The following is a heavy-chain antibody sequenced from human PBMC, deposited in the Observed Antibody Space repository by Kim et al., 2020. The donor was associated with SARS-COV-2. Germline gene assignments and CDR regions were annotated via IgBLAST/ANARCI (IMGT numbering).Heavy chain of an antibody. CDR2: ISWDGGST. CDR1: GFTFDDYT. CDR3: AKDKSDYDILTGYSYFDY. D-gene: IGHD3-9*01. Sequence: GGSLRLSCAASGFTFDDYTMHWVRQAPGKGLEWVSLISWDGGSTYYADSVKGRFTISRDNSKNSLYLQMNSLRTEDTALYYCAKDKSDYDILTGYSYFDYWGQGTLVTVSS. J-gene: IGHJ4*02. V-gene: IGHV3-43*01.